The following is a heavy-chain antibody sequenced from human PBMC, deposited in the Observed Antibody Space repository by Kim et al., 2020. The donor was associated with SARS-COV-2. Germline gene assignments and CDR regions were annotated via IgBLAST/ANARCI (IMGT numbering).Heavy chain of an antibody. D-gene: IGHD2-15*01. V-gene: IGHV3-7*01. CDR1: GFTFSSYW. CDR3: ARDGGVVVVAATRFDY. CDR2: IKQDGSEK. Sequence: GGSLRLSCAASGFTFSSYWMSWVRQAPGKGLEWVANIKQDGSEKYYVDSVKGRFTISRDNAKNSLYLQMNSLRAEDTAVYYCARDGGVVVVAATRFDYWGQGTLVTVSS. J-gene: IGHJ4*02.